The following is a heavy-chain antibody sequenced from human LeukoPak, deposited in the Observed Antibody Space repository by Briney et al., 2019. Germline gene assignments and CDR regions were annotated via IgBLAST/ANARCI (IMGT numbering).Heavy chain of an antibody. V-gene: IGHV3-23*01. CDR3: AKESPYYYDSSGYEGDY. J-gene: IGHJ4*02. D-gene: IGHD3-22*01. CDR1: GFTFSSYA. Sequence: GGSLRLSCAASGFTFSSYAMSWVRQAPGKGLEWVSAISGSGGSTYYADSVKGRFTVSRDNSKNALYLQMNSLRAEDTAVYYCAKESPYYYDSSGYEGDYWGQGTLVTVSS. CDR2: ISGSGGST.